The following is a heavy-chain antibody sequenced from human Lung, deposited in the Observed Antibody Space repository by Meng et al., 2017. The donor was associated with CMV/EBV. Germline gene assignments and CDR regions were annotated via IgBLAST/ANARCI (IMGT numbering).Heavy chain of an antibody. V-gene: IGHV7-4-1*02. D-gene: IGHD3-3*01. CDR1: GYTFINYA. CDR3: ARVAPSGYRYFDY. Sequence: QVQLVQSGYGLKKPGASVTVSGKGSGYTFINYAMNWVRQAPGQGLEWMGWINTNTGNPTYAQGFTRRFVFSLDTSFRTAYLQISSLKAEDTAVYYCARVAPSGYRYFDYWGQGTLVTVSS. J-gene: IGHJ4*02. CDR2: INTNTGNP.